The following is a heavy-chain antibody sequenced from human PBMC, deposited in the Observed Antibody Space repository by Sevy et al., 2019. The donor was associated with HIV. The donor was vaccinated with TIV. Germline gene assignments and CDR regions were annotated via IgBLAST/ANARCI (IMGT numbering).Heavy chain of an antibody. V-gene: IGHV3-11*01. D-gene: IGHD5-12*01. CDR3: ARDPSSGYDFSYYFDY. CDR2: ISSSGTAI. J-gene: IGHJ4*02. Sequence: GGYLRLSCAASGFTFSDYYMSWIRQAPGKGLEWVSYISSSGTAIYYADSVKGRFTISRDNAKKALYLQMNSLRADDTAVYYCARDPSSGYDFSYYFDYWGQGTLVTVSS. CDR1: GFTFSDYY.